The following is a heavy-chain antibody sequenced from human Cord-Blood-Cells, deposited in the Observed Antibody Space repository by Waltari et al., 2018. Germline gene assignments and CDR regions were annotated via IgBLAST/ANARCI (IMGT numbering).Heavy chain of an antibody. CDR2: IYPGDSDT. CDR3: ARAHNYYDSSGYSWDAFDI. V-gene: IGHV5-51*01. D-gene: IGHD3-22*01. CDR1: GYSFTSYW. Sequence: EVQLVQSGAEVKKPGESLKISCKGSGYSFTSYWIGWVRQMPGKGLEWMGSIYPGDSDTRYSPAFQGQVTISADKSISTAYLQWSSLKASDTAMYYCARAHNYYDSSGYSWDAFDIWGQGTMVTVSS. J-gene: IGHJ3*02.